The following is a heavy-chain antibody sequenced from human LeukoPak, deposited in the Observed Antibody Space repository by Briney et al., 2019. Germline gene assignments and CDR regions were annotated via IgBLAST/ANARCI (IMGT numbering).Heavy chain of an antibody. CDR3: AGRGYSYGEFEY. D-gene: IGHD5-18*01. J-gene: IGHJ4*02. CDR2: LSGIGGST. V-gene: IGHV3-23*01. Sequence: GGSLRLSCAASGFSFSSYAMSWVRQAPGKGLEWVSSLSGIGGSTYHADSLKGRFTTSRDNSKNTLYLQMNILRAEDTAVYYCAGRGYSYGEFEYWGQGTLVTVSS. CDR1: GFSFSSYA.